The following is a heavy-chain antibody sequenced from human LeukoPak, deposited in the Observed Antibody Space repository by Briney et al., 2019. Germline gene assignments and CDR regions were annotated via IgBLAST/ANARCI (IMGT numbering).Heavy chain of an antibody. D-gene: IGHD4-17*01. CDR3: ARAFMTTVTTAPYYFDY. CDR1: GFTFSSYA. J-gene: IGHJ4*02. V-gene: IGHV4-34*01. Sequence: LRLSCAASGFTFSSYAMHWVRQAPGKGLEWIGEINHSGSTNYNPSLKSRVTISVDTSKNQFSLKLSSVTAADTAVYYCARAFMTTVTTAPYYFDYWGQGTLVTVSS. CDR2: INHSGST.